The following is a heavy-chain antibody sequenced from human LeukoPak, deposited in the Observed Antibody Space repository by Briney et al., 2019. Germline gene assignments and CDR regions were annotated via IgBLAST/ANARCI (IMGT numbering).Heavy chain of an antibody. CDR2: INSDGSTT. CDR3: ARSTTHPYYNYMDV. Sequence: GGSLRLSCAASGITLRNYWMHWVRQAPGEGLVWVSRINSDGSTTTYADSVKGRFTISRDNAKNTLYLQMNSLRVEDTAVYYCARSTTHPYYNYMDVWGKGTTVTLSS. J-gene: IGHJ6*03. CDR1: GITLRNYW. V-gene: IGHV3-74*01. D-gene: IGHD4-17*01.